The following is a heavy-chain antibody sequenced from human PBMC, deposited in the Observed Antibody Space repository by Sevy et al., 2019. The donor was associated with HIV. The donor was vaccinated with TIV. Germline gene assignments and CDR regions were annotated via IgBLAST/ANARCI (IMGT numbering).Heavy chain of an antibody. CDR3: ARGKSGYGYALNY. Sequence: GGSLRLSCAGSGFIFSSFAMTWVRQAPGKGLEWVSVIYSDGTTYHADSVKDRFTISRDNSKNTLYLQMNSLRAEDTAVYYCARGKSGYGYALNYWGQGTLVTVSS. CDR1: GFIFSSFA. CDR2: IYSDGTT. J-gene: IGHJ4*02. D-gene: IGHD5-18*01. V-gene: IGHV3-66*01.